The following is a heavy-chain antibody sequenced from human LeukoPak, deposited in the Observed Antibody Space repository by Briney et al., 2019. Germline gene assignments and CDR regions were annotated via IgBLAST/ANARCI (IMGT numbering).Heavy chain of an antibody. CDR1: GYSISSGYY. Sequence: SETLSLTCAVSGYSISSGYYWGWIRQPPGKGLEWIGSIYHSGSTYYNPSLKSRVTISVDTSKNQFSLKLSSVTAADTAVYYCARVPTEVAAADYWGQGTLVTVSS. CDR2: IYHSGST. D-gene: IGHD6-13*01. J-gene: IGHJ4*02. CDR3: ARVPTEVAAADY. V-gene: IGHV4-38-2*01.